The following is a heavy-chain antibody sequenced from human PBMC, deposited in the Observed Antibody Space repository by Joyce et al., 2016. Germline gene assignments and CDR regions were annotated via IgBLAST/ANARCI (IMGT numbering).Heavy chain of an antibody. V-gene: IGHV4-34*02. D-gene: IGHD6-19*01. CDR1: SGPFSGCF. CDR2: NTNSGAT. J-gene: IGHJ4*02. CDR3: ARSQWLAPLMY. Sequence: QVQLQQWGAGLLKTSETLSLTCAVYSGPFSGCFWSWVRQPPGKGMEWIGDNTNSGATHYTPSLKSRLTMSVDTSRKEFSLKLSSVTVADTAIYYCARSQWLAPLMYWGQGTPVTVSS.